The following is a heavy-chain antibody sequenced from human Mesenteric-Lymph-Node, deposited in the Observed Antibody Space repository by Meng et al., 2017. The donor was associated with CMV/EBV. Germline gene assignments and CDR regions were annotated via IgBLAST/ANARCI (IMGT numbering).Heavy chain of an antibody. CDR3: AREIPLGYCSSTSCSSGYFDY. Sequence: YGLHWVRQAPGKGLEWVAVIWYDGSNKYYADSVKGRFTISRDNSKNTLYLQMNSLRAEDTAVYYCAREIPLGYCSSTSCSSGYFDYWGQGTLVTVSS. J-gene: IGHJ4*02. D-gene: IGHD2-2*01. V-gene: IGHV3-33*01. CDR2: IWYDGSNK. CDR1: YG.